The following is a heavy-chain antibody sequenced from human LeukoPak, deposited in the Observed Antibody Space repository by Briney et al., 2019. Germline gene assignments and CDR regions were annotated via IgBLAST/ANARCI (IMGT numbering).Heavy chain of an antibody. J-gene: IGHJ4*02. Sequence: GASLRLSCSASGFPFSTYAMHWVRQAPGERLEYVSAIASNGGSTYYADSVKGRFTIYRDNSKNTLFLQRSSLRAKDTAEYYCVKELWLHFDSWGQGTLVTVSS. V-gene: IGHV3-64D*09. D-gene: IGHD5-12*01. CDR3: VKELWLHFDS. CDR2: IASNGGST. CDR1: GFPFSTYA.